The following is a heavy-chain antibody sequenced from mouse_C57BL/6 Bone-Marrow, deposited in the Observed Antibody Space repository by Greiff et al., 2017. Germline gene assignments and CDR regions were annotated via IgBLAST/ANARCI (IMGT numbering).Heavy chain of an antibody. V-gene: IGHV1-81*01. Sequence: VQLQQSGAELARPGASVKLSCKASGYTFTSYGISWVKQRTGQGLEWIGKIYPRSGNTYYNEKFKGKATLTVDKSSSTAYMELRSLTSEDSAVYFCARSTWHFDYGGQGTTLTVSS. D-gene: IGHD5-5*01. J-gene: IGHJ2*01. CDR2: IYPRSGNT. CDR3: ARSTWHFDY. CDR1: GYTFTSYG.